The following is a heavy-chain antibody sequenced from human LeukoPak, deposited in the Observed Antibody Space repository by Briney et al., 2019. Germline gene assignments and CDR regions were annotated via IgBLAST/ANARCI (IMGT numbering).Heavy chain of an antibody. CDR2: IYYSWST. CDR3: ARALGNDFWSGYPFDY. D-gene: IGHD3-3*01. V-gene: IGHV4-30-4*01. CDR1: GGSISSGDYY. Sequence: SETLSLTCTVSGGSISSGDYYWSWIRQPPGKGLEWIGYIYYSWSTYYNPSLKSRVTISVDTSKNQFSLKLSSVTAADTAVYYCARALGNDFWSGYPFDYWGQGTLVTVSS. J-gene: IGHJ4*02.